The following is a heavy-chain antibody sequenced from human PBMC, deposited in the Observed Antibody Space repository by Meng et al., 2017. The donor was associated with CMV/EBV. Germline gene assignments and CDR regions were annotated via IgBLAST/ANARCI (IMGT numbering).Heavy chain of an antibody. Sequence: VSVGSRSVYSCSWIRQPAVKGLGWIGRIYTSGSTNYNPSLKSRVTMSVDTSKNQFSLKLSSVTAADTAVYYCARDLGAAADPNWFDPWGQGTLVTVSS. CDR3: ARDLGAAADPNWFDP. CDR1: VGSRSVYS. D-gene: IGHD6-13*01. CDR2: IYTSGST. J-gene: IGHJ5*02. V-gene: IGHV4-4*07.